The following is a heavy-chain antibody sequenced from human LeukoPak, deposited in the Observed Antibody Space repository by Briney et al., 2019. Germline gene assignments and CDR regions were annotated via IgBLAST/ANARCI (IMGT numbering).Heavy chain of an antibody. CDR1: GASISSPIYY. D-gene: IGHD3-10*01. CDR3: ARDGREYGSGSYLDV. J-gene: IGHJ6*04. CDR2: IYTSGST. Sequence: SETLSLTYTVSGASISSPIYYSSWIRQPAGKGLEWIVRIYTSGSTNYNRSLKSPFTISVDTCKNQSSLQMRSVTAADTAVYYCARDGREYGSGSYLDVWGKGTTVTVSS. V-gene: IGHV4-61*02.